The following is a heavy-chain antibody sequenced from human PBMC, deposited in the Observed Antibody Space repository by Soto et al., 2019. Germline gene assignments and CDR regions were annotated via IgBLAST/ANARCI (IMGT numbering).Heavy chain of an antibody. CDR2: ISGSSSYI. D-gene: IGHD3-9*01. J-gene: IGHJ4*02. Sequence: EVQLVESGGGLVKPGGSLRLSCAASGFTFSRYSMNWVRQAPGKGLEWVSSISGSSSYIYYADSVKGRFTISRDNAKNSLYLQMNSLRAEDTAVYYCARSYDILTGYSGFAYWGQGTRVTVSS. CDR3: ARSYDILTGYSGFAY. CDR1: GFTFSRYS. V-gene: IGHV3-21*01.